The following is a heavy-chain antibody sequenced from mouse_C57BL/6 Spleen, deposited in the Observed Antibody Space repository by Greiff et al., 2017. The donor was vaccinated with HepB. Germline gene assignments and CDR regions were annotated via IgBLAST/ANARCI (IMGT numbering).Heavy chain of an antibody. CDR2: ISYDGSN. CDR3: ARDRDYYGSSSFAY. V-gene: IGHV3-6*01. D-gene: IGHD1-1*01. Sequence: EVQVVESGPGLVKPSQSLPLTCSVTGYSITSGYYWNWIRQFPGNKLEWMGYISYDGSNNYNPSLKNRISITLDPSKNQFFLKLNSVTTEDTATYYCARDRDYYGSSSFAYWGQGTLVTVSA. J-gene: IGHJ3*01. CDR1: GYSITSGYY.